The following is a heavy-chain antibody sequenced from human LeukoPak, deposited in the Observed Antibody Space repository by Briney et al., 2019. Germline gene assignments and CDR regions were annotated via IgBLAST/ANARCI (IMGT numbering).Heavy chain of an antibody. CDR2: IRYDGSNK. Sequence: GGSLRLSCAASGFTFSSYGMHWVRQAPGKGLEWVAFIRYDGSNKYYADSVKGRFTISRDNSKNTLYLQMNSLRAEDTAVYYCAKDGSGSYRRSHFDYWGQGTLVTVSS. V-gene: IGHV3-30*02. D-gene: IGHD1-26*01. CDR3: AKDGSGSYRRSHFDY. CDR1: GFTFSSYG. J-gene: IGHJ4*02.